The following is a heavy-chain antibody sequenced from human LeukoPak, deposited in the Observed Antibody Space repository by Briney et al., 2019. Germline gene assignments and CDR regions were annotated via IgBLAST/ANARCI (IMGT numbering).Heavy chain of an antibody. Sequence: KPSETLSLTCTVSGGSISSSNYYWGWIRQPPGKGLEWIGSIYYSGSTYYNPSLKSRVTISVDTSKNQFSLKLSSVTAADTAVYYCARPLVGTTRGFHSRFDYWGQGTLVTVSS. CDR1: GGSISSSNYY. CDR2: IYYSGST. CDR3: ARPLVGTTRGFHSRFDY. J-gene: IGHJ4*02. V-gene: IGHV4-39*01. D-gene: IGHD1-26*01.